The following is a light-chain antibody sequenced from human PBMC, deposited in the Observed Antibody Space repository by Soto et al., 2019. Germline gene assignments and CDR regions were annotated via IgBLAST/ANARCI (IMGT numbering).Light chain of an antibody. V-gene: IGKV2-28*01. CDR3: MQAQRTPWT. CDR2: LGS. Sequence: DIVMTQSPLSLPVTPGEPASISCRSNQSRLHSNGNNYVDWYLQRPGQSPQLLIYLGSSRASGVPDRFSGSGSGQEFTLKISRVEAEDVGIYHCMQAQRTPWTFGPGTKVDI. CDR1: QSRLHSNGNNY. J-gene: IGKJ1*01.